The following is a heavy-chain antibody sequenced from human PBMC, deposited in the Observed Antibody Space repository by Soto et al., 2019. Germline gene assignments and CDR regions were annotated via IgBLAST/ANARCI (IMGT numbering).Heavy chain of an antibody. CDR2: IYYSGST. V-gene: IGHV4-30-4*01. D-gene: IGHD3-10*01. CDR3: ARALRYYYGSGRLEWFDP. CDR1: GGSISSGDYY. J-gene: IGHJ5*02. Sequence: SETLSLTCTVSGGSISSGDYYWSWIRQPPGKGLEWIGYIYYSGSTYYNPSLRSRVTISVDTSKNQFSLKLSSVTAADTAVYYCARALRYYYGSGRLEWFDPWGQGTLVTVSS.